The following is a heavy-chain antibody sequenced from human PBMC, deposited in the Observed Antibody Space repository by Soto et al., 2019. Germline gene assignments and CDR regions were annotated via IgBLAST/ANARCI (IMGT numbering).Heavy chain of an antibody. CDR2: INHSGST. Sequence: NPSETLSLPCAVYGGSFSGYYWSWIRQPPGKGLEWIGEINHSGSTSYNPSLKSRVTISVDTSKNQFSLKLSSVTAADTAVYYCARGVRVAARPSTCDYWGQGTLVTVSS. CDR1: GGSFSGYY. J-gene: IGHJ4*02. D-gene: IGHD6-6*01. CDR3: ARGVRVAARPSTCDY. V-gene: IGHV4-34*01.